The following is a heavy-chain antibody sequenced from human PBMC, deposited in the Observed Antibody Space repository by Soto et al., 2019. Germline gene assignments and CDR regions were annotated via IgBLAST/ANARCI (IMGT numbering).Heavy chain of an antibody. CDR1: GYTFTSYG. V-gene: IGHV1-18*01. Sequence: ASVKVSCKASGYTFTSYGISWVRQAPGQGLEWMGWISAYNGNTNYAQKLQGRVTMTTDTSTSTAYMELRSLRSDDTAVYYCARDFSPYTNWNYALDYWSQGTLVTVSS. CDR3: ARDFSPYTNWNYALDY. CDR2: ISAYNGNT. J-gene: IGHJ4*02. D-gene: IGHD1-7*01.